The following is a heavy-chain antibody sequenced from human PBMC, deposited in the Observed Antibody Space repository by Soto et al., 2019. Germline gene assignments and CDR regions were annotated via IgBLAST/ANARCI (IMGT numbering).Heavy chain of an antibody. V-gene: IGHV3-23*01. Sequence: EVQLLESGGGLVQPGGPLRLSCAASGLTFSSYAMSWVRQAPGKGLEWVSAISGSGAVTYYADSVKGRFTISRDNSKNTLYLQMNSLRAEDTAVYYCAKDKGCTSTTCHWNAFDIWGQGTMVTVSS. CDR1: GLTFSSYA. J-gene: IGHJ3*02. CDR3: AKDKGCTSTTCHWNAFDI. CDR2: ISGSGAVT. D-gene: IGHD2-2*01.